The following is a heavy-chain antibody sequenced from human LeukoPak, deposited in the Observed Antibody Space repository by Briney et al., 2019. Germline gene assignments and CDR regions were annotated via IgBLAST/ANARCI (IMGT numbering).Heavy chain of an antibody. Sequence: SETLSLTCTVSGGSISSSSYYWGWIRQPPGKGLEWIGSIYYSGSTYYNPSLKSRVTISVDTSKNQFSLKLSSVTAADTAVYYCARVDILTGYYHDYWGQGTLVTVSS. D-gene: IGHD3-9*01. J-gene: IGHJ4*02. CDR3: ARVDILTGYYHDY. CDR2: IYYSGST. V-gene: IGHV4-39*07. CDR1: GGSISSSSYY.